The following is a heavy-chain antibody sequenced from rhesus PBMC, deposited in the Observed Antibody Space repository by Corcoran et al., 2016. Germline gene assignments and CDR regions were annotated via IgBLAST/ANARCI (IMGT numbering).Heavy chain of an antibody. V-gene: IGHV4-143*01. CDR3: ARQGYTDHLGGLDS. CDR1: GGSISGYYT. D-gene: IGHD2-39*02. Sequence: VQLQESGPGLVKPSETLSLTCTASGGSISGYYTSNWIRQSPGKGLEWIGGVYSITARTNYNPSLKSRVTISKDTSKNQFSLRLTSVTAADTAVYYCARQGYTDHLGGLDSWGQGVVVTVSS. J-gene: IGHJ6*01. CDR2: VYSITART.